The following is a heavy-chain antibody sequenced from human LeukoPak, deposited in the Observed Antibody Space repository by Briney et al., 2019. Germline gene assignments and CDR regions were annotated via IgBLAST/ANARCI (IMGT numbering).Heavy chain of an antibody. CDR3: ARGREYGDFFDS. V-gene: IGHV4-4*07. J-gene: IGHJ4*02. CDR1: VDSSSNFY. CDR2: IFSRGIP. D-gene: IGHD4-17*01. Sequence: PSETLSLTCTFSVDSSSNFYWNWVRQPAGTGLEWIGRIFSRGIPNYNPSLRGRVTMSVDTSKNHFALKLTSVTAADSAVYYCARGREYGDFFDSGGQGILVTVSS.